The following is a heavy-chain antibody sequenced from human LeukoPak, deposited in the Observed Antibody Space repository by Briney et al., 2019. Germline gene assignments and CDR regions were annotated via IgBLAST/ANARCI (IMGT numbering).Heavy chain of an antibody. CDR3: TRIFGYYYFYMDV. CDR1: GFTFGDYA. D-gene: IGHD3-16*01. V-gene: IGHV3-49*04. CDR2: IRTEDYDGAT. J-gene: IGHJ6*03. Sequence: PGGSLRLSCAASGFTFGDYAMSWVRQAPGKGLEWVGFIRTEDYDGATDYGASVKGRFTISRDDSKNIAYLRMNSLNTEDTGIYFCTRIFGYYYFYMDVWGKGTTVIVSS.